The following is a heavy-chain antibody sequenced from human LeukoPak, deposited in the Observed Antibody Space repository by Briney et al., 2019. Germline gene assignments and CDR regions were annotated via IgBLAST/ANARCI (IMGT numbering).Heavy chain of an antibody. Sequence: GASVEVSCKASGYTFTSYDLNWVRQATGQGLEWMGWMNSNSGNTGYAPKFQGRVTMTRNTSISTAYMELSSLRSEDTAVYYCARKGPADYYYYYMDVWGKGTSVTVSS. CDR2: MNSNSGNT. D-gene: IGHD2-2*01. J-gene: IGHJ6*03. CDR3: ARKGPADYYYYYMDV. CDR1: GYTFTSYD. V-gene: IGHV1-8*01.